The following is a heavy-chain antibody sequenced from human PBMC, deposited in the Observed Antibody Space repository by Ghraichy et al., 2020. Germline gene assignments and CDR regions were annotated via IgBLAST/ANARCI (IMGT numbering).Heavy chain of an antibody. Sequence: SETLSLTCAVYGGSFSGYSWSWIRQPPGKGLEWIGEINHSGSTNYNPSLKSRVTISVDTSKNQFSLKLSSVTAADTAVYYCAYGRSWYGYFDLWGRGTLVTVSS. D-gene: IGHD6-13*01. J-gene: IGHJ2*01. CDR3: AYGRSWYGYFDL. CDR2: INHSGST. V-gene: IGHV4-34*01. CDR1: GGSFSGYS.